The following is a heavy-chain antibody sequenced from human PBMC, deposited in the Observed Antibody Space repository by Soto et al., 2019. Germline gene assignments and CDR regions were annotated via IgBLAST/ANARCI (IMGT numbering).Heavy chain of an antibody. CDR3: ARDPRSITGATSSEDFQH. CDR1: GGTFSGYA. V-gene: IGHV1-69*01. J-gene: IGHJ1*01. Sequence: QAQLMQSGAEVKKPGSSVKVSCKASGGTFSGYAISWVRQAPGQGLEWMGGIIPILGITNYAQKVQGRITIAADESTGTVYMDLRSLRSEDTAVYYCARDPRSITGATSSEDFQHWGQGTLVSVSS. D-gene: IGHD1-20*01. CDR2: IIPILGIT.